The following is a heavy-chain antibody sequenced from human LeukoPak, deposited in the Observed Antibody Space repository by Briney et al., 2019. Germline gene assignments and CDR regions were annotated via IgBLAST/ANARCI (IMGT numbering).Heavy chain of an antibody. Sequence: GASVKVSCKASGVTFTSAAMQWVRQARGQRLEWIGWIVVGSGNTNYAQKFQERITITRDMSTSTAYMELSSLTSEDTAVYYCAANTPRVVREDAFDIWGQGTMVTVSS. J-gene: IGHJ3*02. V-gene: IGHV1-58*02. D-gene: IGHD2-21*01. CDR1: GVTFTSAA. CDR2: IVVGSGNT. CDR3: AANTPRVVREDAFDI.